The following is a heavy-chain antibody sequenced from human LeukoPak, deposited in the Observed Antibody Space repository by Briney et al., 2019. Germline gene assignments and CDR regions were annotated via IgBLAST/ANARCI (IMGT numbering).Heavy chain of an antibody. V-gene: IGHV4-59*01. D-gene: IGHD6-19*01. J-gene: IGHJ4*02. CDR2: IYYSGST. CDR3: ARTGYNSAWNVYFDY. Sequence: SETLSLTCTVSGDSINDYYWSWIRQPPGKGLEWIRYIYYSGSTNYNPSLKSRVTISLDTSKNQFSLKLTSVTAADTAVYYCARTGYNSAWNVYFDYWGQGTLVTVSS. CDR1: GDSINDYY.